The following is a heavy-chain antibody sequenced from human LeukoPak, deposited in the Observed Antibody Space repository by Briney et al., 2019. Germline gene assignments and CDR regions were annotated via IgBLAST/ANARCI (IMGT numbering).Heavy chain of an antibody. V-gene: IGHV5-51*01. J-gene: IGHJ3*02. CDR1: GFTFSSYW. CDR3: ARHLNDPDDAFDI. Sequence: GGSLRLSCAASGFTFSSYWIGWVRQMPGKGLEWMGIMYPGDSDTRYSPSFQGQVTISADKSISTAYLQWSSLKASDTAMYYCARHLNDPDDAFDIWGQGTMVTVSS. D-gene: IGHD1-1*01. CDR2: MYPGDSDT.